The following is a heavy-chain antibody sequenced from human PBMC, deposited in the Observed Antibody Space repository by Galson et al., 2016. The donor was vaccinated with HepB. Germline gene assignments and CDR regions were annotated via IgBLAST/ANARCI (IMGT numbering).Heavy chain of an antibody. CDR3: ARLSSYGGY. J-gene: IGHJ4*02. V-gene: IGHV4-61*01. CDR2: IYYSGST. Sequence: SETLSLTCTVSGGSVSSGSYYWSLIRQPPGKGLEWIGNIYYSGSTNYNPSLKSRVTISVDTSKNQFSLKLSSVTAADTAVYYCARLSSYGGYWGQGTLVTVSS. CDR1: GGSVSSGSYY. D-gene: IGHD5-18*01.